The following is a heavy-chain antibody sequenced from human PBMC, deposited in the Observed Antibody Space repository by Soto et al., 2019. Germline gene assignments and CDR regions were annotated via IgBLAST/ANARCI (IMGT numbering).Heavy chain of an antibody. CDR3: ARGVAGTGFDL. J-gene: IGHJ4*02. Sequence: SQTLSLTCAISGDSVPSNTAAWNWIRSSPSRGLEWLGRTYYRSNWRHDYAVSVKSRITVNPDTSKNHFSLQLNSVTPGDTAVYYCARGVAGTGFDLWGQGTLVTVSS. CDR2: TYYRSNWRH. D-gene: IGHD6-19*01. V-gene: IGHV6-1*01. CDR1: GDSVPSNTAA.